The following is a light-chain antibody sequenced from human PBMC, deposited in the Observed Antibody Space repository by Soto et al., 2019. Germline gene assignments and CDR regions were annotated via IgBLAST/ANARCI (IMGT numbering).Light chain of an antibody. CDR3: NSYAGSNNWV. J-gene: IGLJ3*02. V-gene: IGLV2-8*01. CDR1: SSDVGGYNY. CDR2: ELS. Sequence: SALTQPPSASGSPGQSVTLSCTGTSSDVGGYNYVSWYQQHPGKAPKLMIYELSKRPSGVPDRFSGSKSGNTASLTVSGLQAEDEADYYCNSYAGSNNWVFGGGTKLTVL.